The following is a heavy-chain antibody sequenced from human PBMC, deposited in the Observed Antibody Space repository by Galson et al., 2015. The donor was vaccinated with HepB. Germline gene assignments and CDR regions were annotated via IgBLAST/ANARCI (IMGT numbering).Heavy chain of an antibody. Sequence: ETLSLTCAVYGASFSGSYWTWIRQPPGKGLEWIGEINHSGSTNYNPSLQSRVIISVDTSKSQFFLSLSSVTAADTAIYYCANYYYGMDVWGQGTTVTVSS. CDR3: ANYYYGMDV. CDR2: INHSGST. V-gene: IGHV4-34*01. CDR1: GASFSGSY. J-gene: IGHJ6*02.